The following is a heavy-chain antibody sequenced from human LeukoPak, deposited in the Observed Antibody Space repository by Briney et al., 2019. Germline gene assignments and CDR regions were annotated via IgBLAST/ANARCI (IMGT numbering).Heavy chain of an antibody. CDR1: GFTFSSYS. V-gene: IGHV3-48*04. CDR2: ISSSSSTI. CDR3: ARVVGRSYRTLGFDP. J-gene: IGHJ5*02. Sequence: GGSLRLSCAASGFTFSSYSMNWVRQAPGKGLEWVSYISSSSSTIYYADSVKGRFTISRDNAKNSLYLQMNSLRAEDTAVYYCARVVGRSYRTLGFDPWGQGTLVTVSS. D-gene: IGHD1-26*01.